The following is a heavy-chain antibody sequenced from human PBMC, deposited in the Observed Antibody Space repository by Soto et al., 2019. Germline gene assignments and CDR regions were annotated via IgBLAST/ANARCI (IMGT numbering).Heavy chain of an antibody. V-gene: IGHV4-59*01. D-gene: IGHD4-17*01. CDR1: GGSISSYY. Sequence: QVQLQESGPGLVKPSETLSLTCTVSGGSISSYYWSWIRQPPGKGLEWIGYIYYSGSTNYNPSLMSRLTISVDTSKNQFSLKLSSVTAADTAVYYCARWTVTKNHEAGYYFDYWGQGTLVTVSS. J-gene: IGHJ4*02. CDR2: IYYSGST. CDR3: ARWTVTKNHEAGYYFDY.